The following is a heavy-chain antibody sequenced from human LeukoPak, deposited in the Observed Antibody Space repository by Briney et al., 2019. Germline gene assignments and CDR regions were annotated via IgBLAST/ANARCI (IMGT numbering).Heavy chain of an antibody. CDR3: ARGKLLFGVVTHFDY. Sequence: SVKVSCKASGDTFSSYAISWVRQAPGQGLEWMGGIIPIFGTANYAQKFQGRVTITTDESTSTAYMELSSLRSEDTAVYYCARGKLLFGVVTHFDYWGQGTLVTVSS. CDR1: GDTFSSYA. J-gene: IGHJ4*02. CDR2: IIPIFGTA. D-gene: IGHD3-3*01. V-gene: IGHV1-69*05.